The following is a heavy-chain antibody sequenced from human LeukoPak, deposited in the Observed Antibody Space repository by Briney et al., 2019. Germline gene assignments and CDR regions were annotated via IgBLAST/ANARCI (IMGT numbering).Heavy chain of an antibody. J-gene: IGHJ3*02. CDR2: NRDKSKSYTT. CDR3: TRPSYYDSRGYSTNGFDI. V-gene: IGHV3-72*01. Sequence: GGPLRLSCVASGFTVSDHYIDWVRQAPGKGLEWVGRNRDKSKSYTTDYAASVRGRFTISRDDSKNSLYLQMYSLKTEDTAVYFCTRPSYYDSRGYSTNGFDIWGQGTMVTVSS. D-gene: IGHD3-22*01. CDR1: GFTVSDHY.